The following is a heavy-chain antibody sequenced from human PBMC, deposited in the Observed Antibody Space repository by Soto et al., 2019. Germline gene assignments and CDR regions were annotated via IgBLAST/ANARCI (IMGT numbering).Heavy chain of an antibody. CDR2: INAGNGNT. Sequence: ASVKVSCKASGYTFTSYAMHWVRQAPGQRLEWMGWINAGNGNTKYSQKFQGRVTITRDTSASTAYMELSSLRSEDTAVYYCAQGGIAAAGPDYYYYGMDVWGQGTTVTVSS. CDR1: GYTFTSYA. CDR3: AQGGIAAAGPDYYYYGMDV. J-gene: IGHJ6*02. V-gene: IGHV1-3*01. D-gene: IGHD6-13*01.